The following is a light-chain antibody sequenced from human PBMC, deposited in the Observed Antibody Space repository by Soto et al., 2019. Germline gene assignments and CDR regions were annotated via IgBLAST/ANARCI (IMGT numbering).Light chain of an antibody. CDR1: SSNIGAGYD. Sequence: QLVLTQPPSVSGAPGQTVTISCTESSSNIGAGYDVHWYQQLPGTAPKLLIYGNSNRPSGVPDRFSGSKSGTSASLAITGLQAEDEADYYCQSYDSSLSGWVFGGGTKLTVL. CDR2: GNS. J-gene: IGLJ3*02. CDR3: QSYDSSLSGWV. V-gene: IGLV1-40*01.